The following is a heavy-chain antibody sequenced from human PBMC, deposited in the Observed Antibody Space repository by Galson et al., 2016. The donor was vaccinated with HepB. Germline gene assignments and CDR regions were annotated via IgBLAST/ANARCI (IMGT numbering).Heavy chain of an antibody. D-gene: IGHD3-3*01. Sequence: PALVKPTQTLTLTCHFSGFSLSTTEMGVGWLRQPPGKALEWLALIYWSDDKRYSPSLNTRLTITKDTSKNQVVLTMTNMDPLDTATYYCAHTTMGDFHYWGQGTLVTVSS. J-gene: IGHJ4*02. V-gene: IGHV2-5*01. CDR1: GFSLSTTEMG. CDR2: IYWSDDK. CDR3: AHTTMGDFHY.